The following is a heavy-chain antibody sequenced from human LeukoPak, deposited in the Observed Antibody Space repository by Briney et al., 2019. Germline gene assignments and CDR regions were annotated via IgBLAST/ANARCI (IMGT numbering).Heavy chain of an antibody. V-gene: IGHV4-30-4*01. D-gene: IGHD3-10*01. CDR1: GDSISSGDYY. CDR3: ARVRYYYGSGSLDDY. J-gene: IGHJ4*02. Sequence: SQTLSLTCTVSGDSISSGDYYWSWIRQPPGKGLEWIGYIYYSGSTYYNPSLKSRVTISVDTSKNQFSLKLSSVTAADTAVYYCARVRYYYGSGSLDDYWGQGTLVTVSS. CDR2: IYYSGST.